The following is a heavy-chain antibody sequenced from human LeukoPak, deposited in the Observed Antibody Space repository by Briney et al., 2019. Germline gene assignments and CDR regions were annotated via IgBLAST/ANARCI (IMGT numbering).Heavy chain of an antibody. CDR1: GGSISSGGYY. V-gene: IGHV4-30-4*08. CDR3: ARPYYYDSRIDP. D-gene: IGHD3-22*01. Sequence: SETLSLTCTVSGGSISSGGYYWSWIRQHPGKGLEWIGYIYYSGSTYYNPSLKSRVSMSADTSKNQLSLKLSSVTAADTAVYYCARPYYYDSRIDPWGQGILVTVSS. CDR2: IYYSGST. J-gene: IGHJ5*02.